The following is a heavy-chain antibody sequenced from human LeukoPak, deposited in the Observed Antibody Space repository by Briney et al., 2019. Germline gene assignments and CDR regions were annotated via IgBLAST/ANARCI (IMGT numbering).Heavy chain of an antibody. CDR2: INTDGSST. Sequence: GGSLRLSCAASGFTFSSYGMHWVRQAPGKGLVWVSRINTDGSSTSYADSVKGRFTISRDNAKNTLYLQMNSLRAEDTAVYYCARDRGDYDGWYFDLWGRGTLVTVSS. V-gene: IGHV3-74*01. D-gene: IGHD4-17*01. CDR1: GFTFSSYG. J-gene: IGHJ2*01. CDR3: ARDRGDYDGWYFDL.